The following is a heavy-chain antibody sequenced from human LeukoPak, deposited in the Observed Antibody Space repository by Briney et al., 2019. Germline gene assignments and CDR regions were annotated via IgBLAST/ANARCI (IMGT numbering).Heavy chain of an antibody. D-gene: IGHD3-22*01. Sequence: GGSLRLSCAAPGFTFSSYSMNWVRQAPGKGLEWVSSISSSSSYIYYADSVKGRFTISRDNAKNSLYLQMNSLRAEDTAVYYCARDGYYYDSSGYRDYWGQGTLVTVSS. CDR1: GFTFSSYS. V-gene: IGHV3-21*01. CDR2: ISSSSSYI. J-gene: IGHJ4*02. CDR3: ARDGYYYDSSGYRDY.